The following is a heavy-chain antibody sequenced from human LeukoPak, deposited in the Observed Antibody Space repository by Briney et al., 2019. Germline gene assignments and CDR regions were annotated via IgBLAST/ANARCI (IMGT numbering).Heavy chain of an antibody. CDR3: ARHRVVAAAGIDY. CDR2: IYTGTSDT. Sequence: GEALKISCKGPGSRFTSYWIGGGRQMPGKGLEWMGIIYTGTSDTTYSPSFQGQVTISADKSISTAYLQWSSLKASDTAMYYCARHRVVAAAGIDYWGQGTLVTVSS. V-gene: IGHV5-51*01. CDR1: GSRFTSYW. D-gene: IGHD6-13*01. J-gene: IGHJ4*02.